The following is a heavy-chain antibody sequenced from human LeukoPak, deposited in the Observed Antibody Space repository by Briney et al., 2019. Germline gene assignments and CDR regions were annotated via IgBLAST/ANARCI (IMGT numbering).Heavy chain of an antibody. D-gene: IGHD3-10*01. Sequence: SSETLSLTCTVSSGSISTSNYYWGWVRQPPGKAPEWIGNIFYSGSTYYSPSLKSRVTISLDTSRNQFSLKLSSVTAADTAVYYCAGNYYGSGSYYSEDRYWGQGTLVTVSP. CDR1: SGSISTSNYY. J-gene: IGHJ4*02. CDR3: AGNYYGSGSYYSEDRY. CDR2: IFYSGST. V-gene: IGHV4-39*07.